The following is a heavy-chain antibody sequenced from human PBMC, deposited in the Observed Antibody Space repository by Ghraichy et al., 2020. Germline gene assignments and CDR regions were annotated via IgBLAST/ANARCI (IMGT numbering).Heavy chain of an antibody. CDR2: IYFGGST. CDR1: GGSISSYY. D-gene: IGHD2-2*02. J-gene: IGHJ5*02. V-gene: IGHV4-4*08. Sequence: SETLSLTCTVSGGSISSYYCSWIRQSPGKGLEWIGYIYFGGSTNYNPSLKSRATISVDTSKNQFSLKLSSVTAADTAGYYCARVGGHCSSTHCYRENWIDPWGPGTLVTVSS. CDR3: ARVGGHCSSTHCYRENWIDP.